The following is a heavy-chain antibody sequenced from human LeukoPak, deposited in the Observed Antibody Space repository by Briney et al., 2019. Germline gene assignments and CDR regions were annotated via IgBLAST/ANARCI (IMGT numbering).Heavy chain of an antibody. CDR2: ISNNGGYT. CDR3: AKQLGYCSDGSCYFPY. D-gene: IGHD2-15*01. Sequence: GGSLRLSCAASGFTFSSPAMSWVRQAPGKGLEWVSTISNNGGYTYYADSVQGRFTISRDNSKSTLCLQMNSLRAEDTAVYYCAKQLGYCSDGSCYFPYWGQGTLVTVSS. V-gene: IGHV3-23*01. CDR1: GFTFSSPA. J-gene: IGHJ4*02.